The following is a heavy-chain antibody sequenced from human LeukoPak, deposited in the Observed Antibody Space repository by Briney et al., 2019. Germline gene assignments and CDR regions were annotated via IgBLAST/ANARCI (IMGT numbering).Heavy chain of an antibody. V-gene: IGHV3-15*01. CDR2: IKSKTDGGTT. CDR3: TTEGYYGDYDIDY. Sequence: PGGSLRLSCAASGFTFSNAWMSWVRQAPGKGLEWVGRIKSKTDGGTTDYAAPVKGRFTIPRDDSKNTLYLQMNSLKTEDTAVYYCTTEGYYGDYDIDYWGQGTLVTVSS. D-gene: IGHD4-17*01. CDR1: GFTFSNAW. J-gene: IGHJ4*02.